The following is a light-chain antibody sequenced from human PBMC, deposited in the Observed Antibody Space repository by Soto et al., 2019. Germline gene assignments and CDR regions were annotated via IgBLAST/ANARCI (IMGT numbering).Light chain of an antibody. V-gene: IGLV1-40*01. CDR2: NNS. J-gene: IGLJ1*01. CDR3: QSYDRSLRGV. CDR1: SSNIGAGSD. Sequence: QSVLTQPPSVSGAPGQRVTISCTGSSSNIGAGSDVHWYQQLPGTAPKLLIYNNSNRPSGVPDRFSVSKSGTSASLAITGLQADDEADYYCQSYDRSLRGVFGSGTKLTVL.